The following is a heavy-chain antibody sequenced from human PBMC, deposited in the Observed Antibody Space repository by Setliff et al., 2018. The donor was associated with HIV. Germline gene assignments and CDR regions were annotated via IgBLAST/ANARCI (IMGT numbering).Heavy chain of an antibody. CDR3: ARHITGGLAAPVWFDP. CDR2: IYYTGTT. Sequence: SETLSLTCTVSGGSISTYYWSWIRQPPGKGLELIGYIYYTGTTNYNPSLESRVTISLDTSQNHFSLKLTSVTAADTAVYYCARHITGGLAAPVWFDPWGQGTLVTVSS. D-gene: IGHD6-13*01. J-gene: IGHJ5*02. CDR1: GGSISTYY. V-gene: IGHV4-59*08.